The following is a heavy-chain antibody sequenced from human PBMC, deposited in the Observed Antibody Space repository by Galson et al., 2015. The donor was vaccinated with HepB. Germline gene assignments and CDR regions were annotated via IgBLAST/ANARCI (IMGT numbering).Heavy chain of an antibody. J-gene: IGHJ6*03. Sequence: SVKVSCKASGYTFTSYAMHWVRQAPGQRLEWMGWINAGNGNTKYSQKFQGRVTITRDTSASTAYMELSSLRSEDTAVYYCARERAGSGYYFWDYYYYMDVWGKGTTVTVSS. CDR2: INAGNGNT. CDR3: ARERAGSGYYFWDYYYYMDV. D-gene: IGHD3-22*01. V-gene: IGHV1-3*01. CDR1: GYTFTSYA.